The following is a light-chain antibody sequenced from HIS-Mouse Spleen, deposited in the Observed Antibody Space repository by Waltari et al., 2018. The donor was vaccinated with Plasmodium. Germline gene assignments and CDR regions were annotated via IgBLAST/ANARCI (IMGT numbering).Light chain of an antibody. CDR3: QAWDSSTVV. CDR2: EVS. CDR1: SSHVGGKNY. V-gene: IGLV2-8*01. J-gene: IGLJ2*01. Sequence: QSALTQPPSASGSPGQSVTISCTGTSSHVGGKNYVSWYQQHSGKAPKLMIYEVSKRPSGVPDRFSGSKSGNTASLTISGTQAMDEADYYCQAWDSSTVVFGGGTKLTVL.